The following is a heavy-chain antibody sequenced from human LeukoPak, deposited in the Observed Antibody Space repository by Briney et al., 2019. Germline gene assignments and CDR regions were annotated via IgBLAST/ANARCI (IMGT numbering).Heavy chain of an antibody. V-gene: IGHV1-24*01. CDR2: FDPEDGET. CDR3: ARDPIAVAPPDY. CDR1: GYTLTELS. Sequence: ASVKVSCKVSGYTLTELSMHWVRQAPGKGLEWMGGFDPEDGETIYAQKLQGRVTMTTDTSTSTAYMELRSLRSDDTAVYYCARDPIAVAPPDYWGQGTLVTVSS. J-gene: IGHJ4*02. D-gene: IGHD6-19*01.